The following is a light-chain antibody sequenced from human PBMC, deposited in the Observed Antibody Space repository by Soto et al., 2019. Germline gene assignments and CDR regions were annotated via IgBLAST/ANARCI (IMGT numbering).Light chain of an antibody. Sequence: EIVLTQSPGTLPLSPVERATLSCRASQSVSSSYLAWYQQKPGQAPRLLIYGASSRATGIPDRFSGSGSGTDFTLTISRLEPEDFAVYYCQQYGSSPWTFGQGTKVDIK. CDR2: GAS. J-gene: IGKJ1*01. CDR1: QSVSSSY. V-gene: IGKV3-20*01. CDR3: QQYGSSPWT.